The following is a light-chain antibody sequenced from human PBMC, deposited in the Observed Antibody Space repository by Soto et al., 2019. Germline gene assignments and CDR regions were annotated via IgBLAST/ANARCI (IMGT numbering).Light chain of an antibody. V-gene: IGLV2-23*01. CDR3: CSYAGRSTWDVV. J-gene: IGLJ2*01. CDR1: SSDVGGSGL. Sequence: QSALTQPASVSGSPAQSITISCTGSSSDVGGSGLVSWYQFHPGKAPKLLIFEGFKRPSGVSNRFSGSKSGSTASLTISGLQPEDEADYSCCSYAGRSTWDVVFGGGTQLTVL. CDR2: EGF.